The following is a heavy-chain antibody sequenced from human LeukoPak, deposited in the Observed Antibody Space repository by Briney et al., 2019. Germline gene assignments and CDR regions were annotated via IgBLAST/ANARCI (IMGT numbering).Heavy chain of an antibody. J-gene: IGHJ4*02. Sequence: GSLRLSCAASGFTFSTYAMTWVRQAPGKGLEWVSGISGSGTNPFYADSVRGRFTISRDNSKNTLYLQMDSRRAEDTAVYFCAKDASNGDYAHWGQGTLVTVSS. CDR2: ISGSGTNP. V-gene: IGHV3-23*01. D-gene: IGHD4-17*01. CDR3: AKDASNGDYAH. CDR1: GFTFSTYA.